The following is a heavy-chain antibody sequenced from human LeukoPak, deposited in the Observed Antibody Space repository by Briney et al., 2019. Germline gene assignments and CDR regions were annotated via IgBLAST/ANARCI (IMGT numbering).Heavy chain of an antibody. V-gene: IGHV3-49*03. CDR2: IRSKAYGGTT. D-gene: IGHD3-3*01. Sequence: GGSLRLSCTASGFTFGDCAMSWFRQAPGKGLEWVGFIRSKAYGGTTEYAASVKGRFTISRDDSKSIAYLQMNSLKTEDTAVYYCTRASSSYDFWSGYYNYYYYGMDVWGQGTTVTVSS. CDR3: TRASSSYDFWSGYYNYYYYGMDV. J-gene: IGHJ6*02. CDR1: GFTFGDCA.